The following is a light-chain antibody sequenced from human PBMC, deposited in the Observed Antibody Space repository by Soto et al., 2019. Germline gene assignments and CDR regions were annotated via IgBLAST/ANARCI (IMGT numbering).Light chain of an antibody. J-gene: IGKJ4*01. CDR3: QLRSFT. Sequence: EIVLTQSPSTLSLSPGERVTLSCRASQSVDSRYLAWYQRRPGQAPRLLIYGASSRATGIPDRFSGSGSGTDFTLTTSRLEPEDFAVYYCQLRSFTFGGGTKVDIK. V-gene: IGKV3D-20*02. CDR1: QSVDSRY. CDR2: GAS.